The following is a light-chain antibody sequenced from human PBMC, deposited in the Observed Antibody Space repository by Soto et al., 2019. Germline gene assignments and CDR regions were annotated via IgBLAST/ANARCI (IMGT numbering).Light chain of an antibody. CDR3: QQRTNWRALT. CDR2: DAS. Sequence: EIVLTQSPATLSLSPGERATLSCRASQTVSSYLAWYQQKPGQAPRLLIYDASNRATGIPARFSGSGSGTDFTLTISSLEPEDFAFYYCQQRTNWRALTVGGGTKVDIK. V-gene: IGKV3-11*01. J-gene: IGKJ4*01. CDR1: QTVSSY.